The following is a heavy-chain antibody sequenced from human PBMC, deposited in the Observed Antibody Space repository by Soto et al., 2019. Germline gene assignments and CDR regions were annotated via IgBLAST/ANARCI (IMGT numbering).Heavy chain of an antibody. D-gene: IGHD5-12*01. CDR1: GGSLSGYY. CDR3: ARGQEGVVATH. J-gene: IGHJ4*02. V-gene: IGHV4-34*01. Sequence: QVQLQQWGAGLLKPSETLSLTCAVNGGSLSGYYWSWIRQPPGKGLEWIGEIKDGGSTNYSPSLKTRATISSDTHNTPFALRLNSVTAADTAVYYCARGQEGVVATHWDQGTLVTVSS. CDR2: IKDGGST.